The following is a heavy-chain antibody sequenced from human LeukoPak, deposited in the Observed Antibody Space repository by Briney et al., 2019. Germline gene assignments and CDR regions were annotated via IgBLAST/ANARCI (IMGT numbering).Heavy chain of an antibody. CDR3: AKDGNDYTYYFDY. CDR1: GFTFSSYG. V-gene: IGHV3-30*18. Sequence: QPGRSLRLSCAASGFTFSSYGMHWVRQAPGKGLEWVAVISYDGSNKYYADSVKGRFTISRDNSKNTLYLQMNSLRGEDRAVYYCAKDGNDYTYYFDYWGQGTLVTVSS. CDR2: ISYDGSNK. J-gene: IGHJ4*02. D-gene: IGHD4-11*01.